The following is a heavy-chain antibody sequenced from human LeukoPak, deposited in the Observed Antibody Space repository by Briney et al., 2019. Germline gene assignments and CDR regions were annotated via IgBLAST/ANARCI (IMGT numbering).Heavy chain of an antibody. CDR1: GFRFGGYS. CDR2: ISSSSSYI. D-gene: IGHD1-26*01. J-gene: IGHJ4*02. CDR3: ARDSGGSYS. Sequence: GGSLRLSCTASGFRFGGYSIHWVRQAPGKGLEWVSSISSSSSYIYYADSVKGRFTISRDNAKNSLYLQMNSLRAEDTAVYYCARDSGGSYSWGQGTLVTVSS. V-gene: IGHV3-21*01.